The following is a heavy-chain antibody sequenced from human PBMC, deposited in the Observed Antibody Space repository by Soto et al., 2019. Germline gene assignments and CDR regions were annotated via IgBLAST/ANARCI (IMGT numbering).Heavy chain of an antibody. CDR1: GYSFTDYF. CDR2: INPDGGTT. J-gene: IGHJ4*02. D-gene: IGHD2-21*01. Sequence: QVQLVQSGAEVRKPGASVKVSCKASGYSFTDYFVHWVRQAPGQGPEWMGIINPDGGTTGYAQKFQGRVTLTSDTSTNTLYLELRGLTSDDTAVYYCASLIGVDVLRDYGGQGTRVTVSS. V-gene: IGHV1-46*01. CDR3: ASLIGVDVLRDY.